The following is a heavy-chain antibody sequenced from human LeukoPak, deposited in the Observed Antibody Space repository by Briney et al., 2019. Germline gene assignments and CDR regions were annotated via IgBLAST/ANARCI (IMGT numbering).Heavy chain of an antibody. V-gene: IGHV4-4*07. J-gene: IGHJ6*02. D-gene: IGHD1-26*01. CDR2: IYTSGST. CDR3: ARASGSSHYYYYGMDV. Sequence: PSETLSLTCTVSGGSISSYYWSWIRQPAAKELEWIGRIYTSGSTNYNPSLKSRVTMSVDTSKNQFSLKLSSVTAADTAVYYCARASGSSHYYYYGMDVWGQGTTVTVSS. CDR1: GGSISSYY.